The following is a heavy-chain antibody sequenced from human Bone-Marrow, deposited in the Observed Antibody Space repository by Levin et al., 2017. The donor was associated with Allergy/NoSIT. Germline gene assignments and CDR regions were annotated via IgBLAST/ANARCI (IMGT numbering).Heavy chain of an antibody. D-gene: IGHD2-15*01. CDR2: MNPNSGNT. CDR1: GYTFTSYD. CDR3: ASDIGPPLGFDYGMDV. Sequence: ASVKVSCKASGYTFTSYDINWVRQATGQGLEWMGWMNPNSGNTGYAQKFQGRVTMTRNTSISTAYMELSSLRSEDTAVYYCASDIGPPLGFDYGMDVWGQGTTVTVSS. V-gene: IGHV1-8*01. J-gene: IGHJ6*02.